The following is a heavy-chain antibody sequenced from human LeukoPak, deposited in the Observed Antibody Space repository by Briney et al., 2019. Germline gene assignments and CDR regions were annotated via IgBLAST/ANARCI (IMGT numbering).Heavy chain of an antibody. D-gene: IGHD4-17*01. CDR2: IYYSGST. Sequence: PSETLSLTCTVSGGSISSYYWSWIRQPPGKGLEWIGYIYYSGSTNYNPSLKSRVTISVDTSKNQFSLKLSSVTAADTAVCYCARVTPDYGDYLDYWGQGTLVTVSS. V-gene: IGHV4-59*01. J-gene: IGHJ4*02. CDR1: GGSISSYY. CDR3: ARVTPDYGDYLDY.